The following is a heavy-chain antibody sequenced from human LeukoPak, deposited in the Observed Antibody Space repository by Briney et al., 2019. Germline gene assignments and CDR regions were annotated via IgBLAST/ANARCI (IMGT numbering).Heavy chain of an antibody. D-gene: IGHD3-16*01. CDR2: INSDSRLM. CDR1: GFTSSSDS. V-gene: IGHV3-21*01. Sequence: GGPLRLSCAASGFTSSSDSMHWVRQAPGKGLEWVSSINSDSRLMYYAESVKGRFTISRDNARNSLYLQLSSLRAEDTAVYICVRVLFNDYSLDYWGQGTLVTVSS. J-gene: IGHJ4*02. CDR3: VRVLFNDYSLDY.